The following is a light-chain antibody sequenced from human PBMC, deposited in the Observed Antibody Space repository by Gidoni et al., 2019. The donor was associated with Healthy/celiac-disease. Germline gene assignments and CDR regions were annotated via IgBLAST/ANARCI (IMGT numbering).Light chain of an antibody. Sequence: DIVLTHPPGTLSLSPGESATLSCRASQSVSSSYFSWYQQKPGQAPRLLNYGASSRATGIPDRVSGSGSGTDFTLTSSRLEPEDFAVYYCQQYGSSPGFGGGTKVEIK. CDR1: QSVSSSY. V-gene: IGKV3-20*01. CDR3: QQYGSSPG. CDR2: GAS. J-gene: IGKJ4*01.